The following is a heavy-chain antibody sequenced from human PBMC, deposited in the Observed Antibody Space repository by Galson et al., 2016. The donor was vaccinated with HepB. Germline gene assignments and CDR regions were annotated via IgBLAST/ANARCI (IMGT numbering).Heavy chain of an antibody. CDR3: ARDPGAGRRPWGPIPL. J-gene: IGHJ4*02. Sequence: TLSLTCTASDGSISSSTFSWGWIRQPPGKGLECIGTVYRGRVYYNLSFEGRVTISIGMSTDVFSLRLTSVTAADTAVYYCARDPGAGRRPWGPIPLWGPGTLVTVSS. CDR1: DGSISSSTFS. V-gene: IGHV4-39*02. D-gene: IGHD3-16*01. CDR2: VYRGRV.